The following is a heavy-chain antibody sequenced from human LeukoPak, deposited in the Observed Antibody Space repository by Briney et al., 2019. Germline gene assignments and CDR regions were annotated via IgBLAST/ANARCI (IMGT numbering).Heavy chain of an antibody. CDR1: GFTFGDYA. CDR2: IRSKAYGGTP. CDR3: TRSGVRGTTWYFYY. D-gene: IGHD3-10*01. J-gene: IGHJ4*02. V-gene: IGHV3-49*04. Sequence: GRSLRLSCTTSGFTFGDYAVNWVRQAPGKGLEWVGFIRSKAYGGTPEYAASVKGRFTISRDDSKTVAYLQMNSLKTDDTAVYYCTRSGVRGTTWYFYYWGQGTLATVSS.